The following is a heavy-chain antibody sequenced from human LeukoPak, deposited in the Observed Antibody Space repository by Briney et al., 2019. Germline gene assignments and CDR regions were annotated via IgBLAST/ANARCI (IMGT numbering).Heavy chain of an antibody. CDR2: INIDGTV. Sequence: GGSLTLACAASGFTFSNYWMYWVRQAPGKGLVWVSGINIDGTVRYADSVKGRFTISRDNAKNTLYLQMNSLRAEDTAIYYCSRLAGIMGGSKRGQGTLVTVSS. V-gene: IGHV3-74*01. CDR1: GFTFSNYW. D-gene: IGHD3-16*01. CDR3: SRLAGIMGGSK. J-gene: IGHJ4*02.